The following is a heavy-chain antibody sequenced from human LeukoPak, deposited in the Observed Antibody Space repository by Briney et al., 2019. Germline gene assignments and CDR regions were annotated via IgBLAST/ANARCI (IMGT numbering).Heavy chain of an antibody. CDR2: ISYDGSNK. V-gene: IGHV3-30-3*01. CDR1: GFTFSSYA. CDR3: ARLGIAVAGDDY. J-gene: IGHJ4*02. D-gene: IGHD6-19*01. Sequence: PGGSLRLSCAASGFTFSSYAMHWVRQAPGKGLEWVAVISYDGSNKYYADSVKGRFTISRDNSKNTLYLQMNSLRAEDTAAYYCARLGIAVAGDDYWGQGTLVTVSS.